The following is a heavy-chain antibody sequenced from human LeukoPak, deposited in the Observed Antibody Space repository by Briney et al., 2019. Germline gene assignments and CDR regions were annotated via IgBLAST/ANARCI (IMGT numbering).Heavy chain of an antibody. D-gene: IGHD5/OR15-5a*01. CDR1: GGSITSGPYY. J-gene: IGHJ4*02. V-gene: IGHV4-31*03. Sequence: PSETLSLTCTVSGGSITSGPYYWTWIRQHPGEGLEWVGYIHYSGYTSYSPSLKSRPTLSMDTSNNDFSLELTSVTAADTAVYYCAREYLRAFDSWGQGALVTVSS. CDR3: AREYLRAFDS. CDR2: IHYSGYT.